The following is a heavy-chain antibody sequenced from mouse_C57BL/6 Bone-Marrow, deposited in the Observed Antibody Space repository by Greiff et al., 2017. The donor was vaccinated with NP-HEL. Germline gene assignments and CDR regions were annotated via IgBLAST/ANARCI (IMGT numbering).Heavy chain of an antibody. J-gene: IGHJ1*03. CDR2: IYYSGTI. CDR3: AREGITTDWYFDV. CDR1: GISITTGNYR. Sequence: EVKLQESGPGLVKPSQTVFLTCTVTGISITTGNYRWSWIRQFPGNKLEWIGYIYYSGTITYNPSLTSRTTITRDTPKNQFFLEMNSLTAEDTATYYCAREGITTDWYFDVWGTGTTVTVSS. V-gene: IGHV3-5*01. D-gene: IGHD1-1*01.